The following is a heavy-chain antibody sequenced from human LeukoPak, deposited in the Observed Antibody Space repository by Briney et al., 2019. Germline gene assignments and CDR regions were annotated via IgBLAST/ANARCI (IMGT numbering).Heavy chain of an antibody. CDR3: VTGHYDSRMYFDL. Sequence: PGGSLRLSCTASGLTFSTYWVHGVRQAPGKGLVWVSQIKFDGSLASYADSVKGRFTISRDNAKNTVYLQMNSLGTEDTAVYYCVTGHYDSRMYFDLWGRGALVTVSS. D-gene: IGHD3-22*01. J-gene: IGHJ2*01. V-gene: IGHV3-74*01. CDR1: GLTFSTYW. CDR2: IKFDGSLA.